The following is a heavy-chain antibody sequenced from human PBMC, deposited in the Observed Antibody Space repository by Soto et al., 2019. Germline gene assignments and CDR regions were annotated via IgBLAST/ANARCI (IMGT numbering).Heavy chain of an antibody. Sequence: GGSLRLSCAASGFTFSSYSMNWVRQAPGKGLEWVSSITPSSTYMYYADSVKGRFTISRDNAKNSLYLQMNSLRAEDTAVYYCAKSKQQPEIYFDYWGQGTLVTVSS. D-gene: IGHD6-13*01. V-gene: IGHV3-21*04. CDR3: AKSKQQPEIYFDY. CDR2: ITPSSTYM. J-gene: IGHJ4*02. CDR1: GFTFSSYS.